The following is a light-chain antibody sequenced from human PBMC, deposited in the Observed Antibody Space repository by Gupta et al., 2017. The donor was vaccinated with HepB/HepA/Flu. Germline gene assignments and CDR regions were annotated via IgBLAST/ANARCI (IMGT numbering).Light chain of an antibody. J-gene: IGKJ1*01. V-gene: IGKV1-27*01. CDR2: AAS. Sequence: DIQMTQSPSSLSASVGDRVTITCRASQGIDSYLAWFQQKPGKVPKLLIFAASTLQSGVPSRFSGRGSGTDFTLTISILQPEDVATYYCQKYNSAPWTFGQGTKVEIK. CDR3: QKYNSAPWT. CDR1: QGIDSY.